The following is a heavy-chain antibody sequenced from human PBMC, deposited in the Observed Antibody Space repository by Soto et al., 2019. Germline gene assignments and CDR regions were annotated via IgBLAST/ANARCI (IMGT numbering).Heavy chain of an antibody. V-gene: IGHV3-23*01. CDR2: ISGSGGST. CDR3: AKAQYCTNGVCFFDY. CDR1: GFTFSSYA. J-gene: IGHJ4*02. Sequence: GGSLILSCAASGFTFSSYAMSWVRQAPGKGLEWVSAISGSGGSTYYADSVKGRFTISRDNSKNTLYLQMNSLRAEDTAVYYCAKAQYCTNGVCFFDYWGQGTLVTVSS. D-gene: IGHD2-8*01.